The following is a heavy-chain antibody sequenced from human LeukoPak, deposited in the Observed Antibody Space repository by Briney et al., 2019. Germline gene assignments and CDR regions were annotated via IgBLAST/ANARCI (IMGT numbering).Heavy chain of an antibody. D-gene: IGHD3-10*01. CDR2: INHSGST. CDR1: GFTFSSYS. Sequence: PGGSLRLSCAASGFTFSSYSMNWVRQPPGKGLEWIGEINHSGSTNYNPSLKSRVTISVDTSKNQFSLKLSSVTAADTAVYYCATQRQGVRGVIIGINYWGQGTLVTVSS. V-gene: IGHV4-34*08. CDR3: ATQRQGVRGVIIGINY. J-gene: IGHJ4*02.